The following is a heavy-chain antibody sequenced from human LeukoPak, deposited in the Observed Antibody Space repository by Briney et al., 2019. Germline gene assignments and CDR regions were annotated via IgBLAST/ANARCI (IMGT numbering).Heavy chain of an antibody. CDR3: ARGGGRITIFGVVTRYYYFDY. Sequence: SETLSLTCTVSGGSITGYYWSWIRQPPGKGLEWIGEINHSGSTNYNPSLKSRVTISVDTSKNQFSLKLSSVTAADTAVYYCARGGGRITIFGVVTRYYYFDYWGQGTLVTVSS. CDR1: GGSITGYY. J-gene: IGHJ4*02. V-gene: IGHV4-34*01. D-gene: IGHD3-3*01. CDR2: INHSGST.